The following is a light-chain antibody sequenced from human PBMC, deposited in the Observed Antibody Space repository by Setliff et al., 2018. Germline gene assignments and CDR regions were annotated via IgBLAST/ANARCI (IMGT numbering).Light chain of an antibody. J-gene: IGLJ1*01. V-gene: IGLV2-14*03. Sequence: QSVLDQPPSVSGSPGQSITISCTGSSTDVGRYIFVSWYQQHPGKAPRLMIFDVSNRPSGVSNRFSGSKSGSTASLTISGLQPEDEADYYCSSYTSSSTRVFGTGTKVTVL. CDR2: DVS. CDR1: STDVGRYIF. CDR3: SSYTSSSTRV.